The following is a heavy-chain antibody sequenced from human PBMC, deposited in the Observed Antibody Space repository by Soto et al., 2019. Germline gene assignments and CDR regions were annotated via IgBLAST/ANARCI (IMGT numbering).Heavy chain of an antibody. J-gene: IGHJ6*03. CDR1: GYTLTELS. CDR2: FDPEDGET. D-gene: IGHD3-10*01. Sequence: ASVKVSCKVSGYTLTELSMHWVRQAPGKGLEWMGGFDPEDGETIYAQKFQGRVTMTEDTSTDTAYMELSSLRSEDTAVYYCATGIRGGSGSYYNLYYYYMDVWGKGTTVTVSS. CDR3: ATGIRGGSGSYYNLYYYYMDV. V-gene: IGHV1-24*01.